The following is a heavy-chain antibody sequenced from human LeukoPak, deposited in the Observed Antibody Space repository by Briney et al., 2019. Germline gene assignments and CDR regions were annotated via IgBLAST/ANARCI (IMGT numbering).Heavy chain of an antibody. Sequence: GRSLRLSCAASGFTFDDYAMHWVRQAPGKGLEWVSGISWNSGSIGYADSVKGRFTISRDNAKNSLYLQMNSLRSEDTAVYYCARGGAFDIWGQGTMVTVSS. CDR3: ARGGAFDI. V-gene: IGHV3-9*01. D-gene: IGHD3-16*01. J-gene: IGHJ3*02. CDR2: ISWNSGSI. CDR1: GFTFDDYA.